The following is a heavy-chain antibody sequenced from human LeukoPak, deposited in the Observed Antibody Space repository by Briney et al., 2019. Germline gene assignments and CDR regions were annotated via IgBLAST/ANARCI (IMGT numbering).Heavy chain of an antibody. J-gene: IGHJ3*02. D-gene: IGHD2/OR15-2a*01. CDR2: IYHSGST. CDR1: GGSISSSNW. CDR3: ARHGNIVILPATSKAFDI. V-gene: IGHV4-4*02. Sequence: SETLSLTCAVSGGSISSSNWWSWVRQPPGKGLEWIGEIYHSGSTNYNPSLKSRVTTSVDTSKSQFSLRLSSVTAADTAVYYCARHGNIVILPATSKAFDIWGQGTMVTVSS.